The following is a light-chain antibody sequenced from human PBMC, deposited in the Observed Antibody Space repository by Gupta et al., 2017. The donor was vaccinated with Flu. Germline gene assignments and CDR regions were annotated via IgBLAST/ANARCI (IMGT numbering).Light chain of an antibody. Sequence: DAVMTHSPLSLPVTLGQPASISCRSIQSLLYSDGNIYLHWFQQRPGQSPRRLIYQVSHRESGVPDRFSGSGSGTDFTLKISRVEAEDVGVYYCMQGARWPWAFGQGTKVEIK. CDR3: MQGARWPWA. J-gene: IGKJ1*01. V-gene: IGKV2-30*01. CDR2: QVS. CDR1: QSLLYSDGNIY.